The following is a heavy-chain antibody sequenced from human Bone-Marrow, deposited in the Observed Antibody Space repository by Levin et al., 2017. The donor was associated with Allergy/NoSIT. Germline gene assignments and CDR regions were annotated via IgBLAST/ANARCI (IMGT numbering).Heavy chain of an antibody. Sequence: SQTLSLTCTVSGGSISSGGYYWSWIRQHPGKGLEWIGYIYYSGSTYYNPSLKSRVTISVDTSKNQFSLKLSSVTAADTAVYYCARGFSIVTTVTTSRYFDYWGQGTLVTVSS. D-gene: IGHD4-17*01. V-gene: IGHV4-31*03. CDR3: ARGFSIVTTVTTSRYFDY. CDR1: GGSISSGGYY. J-gene: IGHJ4*02. CDR2: IYYSGST.